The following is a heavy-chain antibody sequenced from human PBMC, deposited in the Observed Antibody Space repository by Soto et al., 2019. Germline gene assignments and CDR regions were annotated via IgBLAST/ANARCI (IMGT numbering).Heavy chain of an antibody. Sequence: GESLKISCNGSGYSFTSYWISWVRQMPGKGLEWMGRIDPSDSYTNYSPSFQGHVTISADKSISTAYLQWSSLKASDAAMYYCARYRGYSYGKPPYYYGMDVWGQGTTVTVSS. V-gene: IGHV5-10-1*01. CDR2: IDPSDSYT. CDR1: GYSFTSYW. CDR3: ARYRGYSYGKPPYYYGMDV. J-gene: IGHJ6*02. D-gene: IGHD5-18*01.